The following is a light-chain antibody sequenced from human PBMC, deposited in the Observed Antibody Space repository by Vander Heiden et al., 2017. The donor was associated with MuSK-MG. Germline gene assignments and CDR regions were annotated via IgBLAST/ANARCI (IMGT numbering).Light chain of an antibody. CDR1: QSVLYNSNNKYY. CDR3: QQYYSTPPT. J-gene: IGKJ4*01. V-gene: IGKV4-1*01. Sequence: DIVMTQSPDSLAVSLRERANINCKSSQSVLYNSNNKYYLALDQQKPGQPPKLRIYWASTRESGVPDRFSGSGSGTDFTLTISSLQAEDVSVYYCQQYYSTPPTFGGGTKVEIK. CDR2: WAS.